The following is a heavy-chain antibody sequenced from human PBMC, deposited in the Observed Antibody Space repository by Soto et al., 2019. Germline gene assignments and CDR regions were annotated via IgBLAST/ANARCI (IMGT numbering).Heavy chain of an antibody. V-gene: IGHV4-39*02. D-gene: IGHD1-20*01. CDR1: GGSIGSSSYY. J-gene: IGHJ4*02. CDR2: IYYSGST. CDR3: ARDNWKSY. Sequence: SETLSLTCTVSGGSIGSSSYYWGWIRQPPGKGLEWIGSIYYSGSTYYNPSLKSRVTISRDNAKNTVYLQMNSLRAEDTALYYCARDNWKSYWGQGTLVTVSS.